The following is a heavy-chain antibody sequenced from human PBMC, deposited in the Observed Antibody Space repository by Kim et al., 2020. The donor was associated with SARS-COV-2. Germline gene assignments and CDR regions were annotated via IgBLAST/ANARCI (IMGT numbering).Heavy chain of an antibody. Sequence: ASVKVSCKASGYTFDTYALYWVRQAPGQRLEWMGWINGGNGNTRYSQTFQGRVTITRDTSATTAYMELSSLTSKDTAVYYCAREGSGSYNWLDPWGQGTLVTVS. CDR3: AREGSGSYNWLDP. CDR2: INGGNGNT. D-gene: IGHD3-10*01. V-gene: IGHV1-3*01. CDR1: GYTFDTYA. J-gene: IGHJ5*02.